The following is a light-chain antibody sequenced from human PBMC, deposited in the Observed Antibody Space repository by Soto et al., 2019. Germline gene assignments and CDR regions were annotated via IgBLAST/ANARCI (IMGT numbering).Light chain of an antibody. CDR1: ALPKQY. V-gene: IGLV3-25*03. J-gene: IGLJ2*01. CDR3: QSADSGGPYGV. CDR2: KDS. Sequence: SYELTQPPSVSVSPGQTARITCSGDALPKQYVYWYQQKPGQAPVLVIYKDSERPSGIPERFSGARSGTTATLTISGVQAEDEADYHCQSADSGGPYGVFGGGTKLTVL.